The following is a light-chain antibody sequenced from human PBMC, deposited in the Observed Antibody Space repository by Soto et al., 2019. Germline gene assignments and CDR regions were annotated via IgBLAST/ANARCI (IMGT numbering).Light chain of an antibody. Sequence: QSALTQPASVSGSPGQSITISCTGTSSDVGGYNYVSWFQQHPGKAPKLKIYEVSNRPSGVSNRFSDSKSGNTASLTISELQAEDEADYYCTSFTTISTWVFGGGTKVTVL. V-gene: IGLV2-14*01. CDR3: TSFTTISTWV. CDR2: EVS. J-gene: IGLJ3*02. CDR1: SSDVGGYNY.